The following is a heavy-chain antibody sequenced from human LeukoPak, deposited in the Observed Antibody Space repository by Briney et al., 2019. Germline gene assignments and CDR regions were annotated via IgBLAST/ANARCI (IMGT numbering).Heavy chain of an antibody. Sequence: SQTLSLTCTVSGGSISSGGYYWSWIRQHPGKGLEWIGEINHSGSTNYNPSLKSRVTISVDTSKNQFSLKLSSVTAVDTAVYYCATGGCSSTSCSFDYWGQGTLVTVSS. D-gene: IGHD2-2*01. CDR2: INHSGST. V-gene: IGHV4-31*03. J-gene: IGHJ4*02. CDR3: ATGGCSSTSCSFDY. CDR1: GGSISSGGYY.